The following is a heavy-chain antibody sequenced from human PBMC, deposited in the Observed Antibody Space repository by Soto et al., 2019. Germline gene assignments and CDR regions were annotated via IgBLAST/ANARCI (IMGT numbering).Heavy chain of an antibody. V-gene: IGHV3-30*18. Sequence: QVQLVESGGGVVQPGRSLRLSCAASGFTFSSYGMHWVRQAPVKGLEWVAVISYDGTSTDFADSVKGRFTISRDNSKNTLYLEMNSLRAEDTAVYYCAKDLGGGWIPDYFDHWGQGTLVTVSS. J-gene: IGHJ4*02. CDR1: GFTFSSYG. CDR2: ISYDGTST. CDR3: AKDLGGGWIPDYFDH. D-gene: IGHD3-16*01.